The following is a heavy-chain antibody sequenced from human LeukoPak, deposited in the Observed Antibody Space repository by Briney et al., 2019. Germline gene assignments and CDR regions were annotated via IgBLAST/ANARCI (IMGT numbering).Heavy chain of an antibody. CDR2: IKQDENEQ. J-gene: IGHJ4*02. V-gene: IGHV3-7*03. CDR1: GITVSRYW. CDR3: ATYSGVHHKTFDD. Sequence: TGGSLRLSCAASGITVSRYWMSWVRQAPGGGLEWVANIKQDENEQDYVDSVRGRFTISRDNAKNSLYLQMNSLRVEDTALYFCATYSGVHHKTFDDWGQGTLVTVSS. D-gene: IGHD1-26*01.